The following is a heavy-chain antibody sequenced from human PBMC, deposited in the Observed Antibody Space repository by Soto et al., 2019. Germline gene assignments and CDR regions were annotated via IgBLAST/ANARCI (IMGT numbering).Heavy chain of an antibody. V-gene: IGHV1-18*01. Sequence: QVQLVQSGAEVKKPGASVRVSCKASGYTFTNYGVSWVRQAPGQGLERMGWINTYNGNTNYEQKFQGRVTVTTDTPPTTAYMELRSLRSDDTAVYYCARGADPTYFDYWGQGTLVTVSS. CDR3: ARGADPTYFDY. J-gene: IGHJ4*02. CDR1: GYTFTNYG. CDR2: INTYNGNT. D-gene: IGHD6-25*01.